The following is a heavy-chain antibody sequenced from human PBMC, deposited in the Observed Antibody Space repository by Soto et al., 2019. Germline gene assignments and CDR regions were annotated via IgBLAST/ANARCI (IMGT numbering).Heavy chain of an antibody. CDR1: GFTFSSYG. CDR3: AKDWGAIVVVVAARYGMAV. Sequence: QVQLVESGGGVVQPGRSLRLSCAASGFTFSSYGMHWVRQAPGKGLEWVAVISHDGSNRYYADSVKGRFTISRDNSNTTLSLQMTSLRAEGTAVYYCAKDWGAIVVVVAARYGMAVWGQGTTVTVSS. CDR2: ISHDGSNR. V-gene: IGHV3-30*18. J-gene: IGHJ6*02. D-gene: IGHD2-15*01.